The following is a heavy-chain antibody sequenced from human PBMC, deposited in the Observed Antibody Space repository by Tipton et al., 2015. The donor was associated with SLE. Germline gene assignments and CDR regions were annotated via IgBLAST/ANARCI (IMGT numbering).Heavy chain of an antibody. J-gene: IGHJ4*02. CDR2: INHSGST. CDR1: GGSFSGYY. CDR3: ARRSLLPRYFDY. D-gene: IGHD2-15*01. V-gene: IGHV4-34*01. Sequence: TLSLTCAVYGGSFSGYYWSWIRQPPGKGLEWIGEINHSGSTNYNPSLKSRVTISVDTSKNQFSLKLSSVTAADTAVYCCARRSLLPRYFDYWGQGTLVTVSS.